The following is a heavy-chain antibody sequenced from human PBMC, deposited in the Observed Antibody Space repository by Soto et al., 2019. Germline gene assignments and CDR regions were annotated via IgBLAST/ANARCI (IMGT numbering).Heavy chain of an antibody. D-gene: IGHD3-22*01. J-gene: IGHJ4*02. CDR2: IYYSGST. CDR3: ARGFSYDSSGYYFFDY. V-gene: IGHV4-31*03. CDR1: GGSISSGDYH. Sequence: QVQLQESGPGLVKPSQTLSLTCTVSGGSISSGDYHWSWIRQHPGKGLEWIGHIYYSGSTYYNPSLKSRVIISVDTSKNQFSLKLSSVTAADTAVYYCARGFSYDSSGYYFFDYWGQGTLVTVSS.